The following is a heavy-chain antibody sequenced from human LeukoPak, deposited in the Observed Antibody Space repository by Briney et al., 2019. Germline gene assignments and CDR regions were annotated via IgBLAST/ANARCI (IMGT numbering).Heavy chain of an antibody. CDR1: GLTFSSYW. CDR2: IKSDGST. V-gene: IGHV3-74*01. D-gene: IGHD3-22*01. J-gene: IGHJ1*01. Sequence: GGSLRFSFAAPGLTFSSYWMHSVRQAPGNRLLWVSRIKSDGSTNYADSVKGRFTISRDNAKNTVSLQMNSLRAEDTGVYYCARAPSEIGGYYPEYFRHWGQGTLVTVSS. CDR3: ARAPSEIGGYYPEYFRH.